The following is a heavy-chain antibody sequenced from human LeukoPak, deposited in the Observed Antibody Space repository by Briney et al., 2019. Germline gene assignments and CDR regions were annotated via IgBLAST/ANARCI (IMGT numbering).Heavy chain of an antibody. Sequence: GGSLRLSCAASGFTFSSYAMHWVRQAPGKGLEWVAVISYDGSNKYYADSVKGRFTISRDNSKNTLYLQMNSLRAEDTAVYYCVRDYCGGDCYGIFDYWGQGTLVTVSS. CDR2: ISYDGSNK. J-gene: IGHJ4*02. CDR1: GFTFSSYA. V-gene: IGHV3-30*04. CDR3: VRDYCGGDCYGIFDY. D-gene: IGHD2-21*02.